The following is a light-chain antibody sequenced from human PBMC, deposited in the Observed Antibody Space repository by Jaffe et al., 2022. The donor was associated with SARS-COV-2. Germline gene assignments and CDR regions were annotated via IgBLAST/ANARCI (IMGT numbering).Light chain of an antibody. J-gene: IGLJ3*02. Sequence: QSALTQPASVSGSPGQSIAISCTGTSNDVGAYNYVSWYQQHPGKAPKVLIFDVTNRASGVSDRFSGFKSGNTASLIISGLQVEDEGDYYCISYTTSATWVFGGGTKLTVL. CDR2: DVT. CDR3: ISYTTSATWV. CDR1: SNDVGAYNY. V-gene: IGLV2-14*03.